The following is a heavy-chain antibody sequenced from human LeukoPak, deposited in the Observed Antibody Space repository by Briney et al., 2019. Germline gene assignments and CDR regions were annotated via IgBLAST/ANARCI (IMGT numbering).Heavy chain of an antibody. CDR3: ARKGNDYGDRPWFDP. J-gene: IGHJ5*02. CDR1: GFTFISYG. D-gene: IGHD4-17*01. CDR2: IRYDGSNK. Sequence: GGSLSLSCAASGFTFISYGMHWVRQAPGKELEWVAFIRYDGSNKYYADSVKGRFTISRDNSKNTLYLQMNSLRAEDTAVYYCARKGNDYGDRPWFDPWGQGTLVTVSS. V-gene: IGHV3-30*02.